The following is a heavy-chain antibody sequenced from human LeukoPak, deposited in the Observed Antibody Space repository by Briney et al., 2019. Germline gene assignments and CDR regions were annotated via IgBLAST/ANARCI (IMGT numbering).Heavy chain of an antibody. CDR1: GGSISSYY. V-gene: IGHV4-59*12. CDR2: IYYSGST. J-gene: IGHJ6*03. CDR3: AREGRYCGGGRCSYMDV. Sequence: KSSETLSLTCTVSGGSISSYYWSWIRQPPGKGLEWIGYIYYSGSTNYNPSLKSRVTISVDTSKNQFSLKLSSVTAADTAVYYCAREGRYCGGGRCSYMDVWGKGTTVTVSS. D-gene: IGHD2-15*01.